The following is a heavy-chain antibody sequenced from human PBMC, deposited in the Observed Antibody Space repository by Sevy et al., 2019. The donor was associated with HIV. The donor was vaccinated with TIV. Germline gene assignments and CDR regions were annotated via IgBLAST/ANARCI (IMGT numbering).Heavy chain of an antibody. J-gene: IGHJ6*02. CDR1: GFTFSSYG. CDR2: IWYDVINK. D-gene: IGHD2-15*01. CDR3: VRAGDIVEVVAHYGMDV. V-gene: IGHV3-33*01. Sequence: GGSLRLSCAASGFTFSSYGMHWVRQAPGKGLEWVAVIWYDVINKYYGDSVKGQFTISRDNSKNTVYLQMNSLRAEDTAVYYCVRAGDIVEVVAHYGMDVWGQGTTVTVSS.